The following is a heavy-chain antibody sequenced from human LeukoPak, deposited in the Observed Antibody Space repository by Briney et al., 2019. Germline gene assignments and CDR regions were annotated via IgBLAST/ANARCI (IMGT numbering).Heavy chain of an antibody. Sequence: SETLSLTCTASGDSISSSSYHWGWIRQPPGKGLEWIGSIYYSGSTYDNPSLESRVTMAVDTSKNQFSLKLRSVTAADTAVYYCAKDAGRGWYRNWFDPWGQGTLVTVSS. J-gene: IGHJ5*02. CDR2: IYYSGST. V-gene: IGHV4-39*02. CDR3: AKDAGRGWYRNWFDP. CDR1: GDSISSSSYH. D-gene: IGHD6-19*01.